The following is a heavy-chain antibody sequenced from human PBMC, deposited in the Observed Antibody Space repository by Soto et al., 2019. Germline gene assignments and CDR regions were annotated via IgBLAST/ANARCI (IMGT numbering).Heavy chain of an antibody. Sequence: GGSLRLSCAASGFTFSSYSMNWVRQAPGKGLEWVSYISSSSSTIYYADSVKGRFTISRDNAKNSLYLQMNSLRAEDTAVYYCAGEGSGIRIRYFDWLVTPDYYYGMDVWGQGTTVTVSS. J-gene: IGHJ6*02. V-gene: IGHV3-48*01. CDR1: GFTFSSYS. CDR3: AGEGSGIRIRYFDWLVTPDYYYGMDV. CDR2: ISSSSSTI. D-gene: IGHD3-9*01.